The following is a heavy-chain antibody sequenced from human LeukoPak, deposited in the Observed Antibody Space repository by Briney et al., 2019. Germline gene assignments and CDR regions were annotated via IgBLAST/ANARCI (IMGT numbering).Heavy chain of an antibody. V-gene: IGHV1-24*01. D-gene: IGHD3-10*01. J-gene: IGHJ4*02. Sequence: ASVKVSCKASGYTFTSYGINWVRQAPGKGLEWMGGFDPEDGETIYAQKFQGRVTMTEDTSTDTAYMELSSLRSEDTAVYYCATDRVTMVRGVGDYWGQGTLVTVSS. CDR1: GYTFTSYG. CDR3: ATDRVTMVRGVGDY. CDR2: FDPEDGET.